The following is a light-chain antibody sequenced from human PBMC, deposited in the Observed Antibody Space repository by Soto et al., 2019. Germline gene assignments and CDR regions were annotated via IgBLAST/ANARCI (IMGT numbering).Light chain of an antibody. V-gene: IGKV3-11*01. CDR3: QQRSNLPPT. J-gene: IGKJ5*01. CDR1: QSVSSY. CDR2: DAS. Sequence: EVVLTQSPVTLSLSPGERATLSCRASQSVSSYLAWYQQKPGQAPRLLIYDASNRATGIPARFSGSGSGTDFTLTISSLEPEDFAVYYCQQRSNLPPTFGQGTRLDIK.